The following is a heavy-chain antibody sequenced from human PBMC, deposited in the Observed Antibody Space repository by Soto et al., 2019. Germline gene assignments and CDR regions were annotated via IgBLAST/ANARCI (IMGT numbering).Heavy chain of an antibody. CDR1: GFSFSDHY. Sequence: EVQLVESGGGLVQPGGSLRLSCAASGFSFSDHYMDWVRQAPGKGLEWVGRIKNKANSYTTEYAASVKGRFTISRDDSKNSLYLQMNSLNTEDTAVYYCARDRHYDFWSGYFRDNYYYMDVWGKGTTVTVSS. CDR3: ARDRHYDFWSGYFRDNYYYMDV. D-gene: IGHD3-3*01. J-gene: IGHJ6*03. CDR2: IKNKANSYTT. V-gene: IGHV3-72*01.